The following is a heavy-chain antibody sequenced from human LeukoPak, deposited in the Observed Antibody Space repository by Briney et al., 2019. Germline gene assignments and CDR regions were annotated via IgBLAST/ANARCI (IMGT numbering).Heavy chain of an antibody. CDR2: ISGSGGST. Sequence: GGSLRLSCAASGFTFSSNAMSWVRQAPGKGLEWVSAISGSGGSTYYADSVKGRFTISRDNSKNTLYLQMNSLRAEDTAVYYCAKDLVVRGVPPFDYWGQGTLVTVSS. V-gene: IGHV3-23*01. CDR3: AKDLVVRGVPPFDY. J-gene: IGHJ4*02. D-gene: IGHD3-10*01. CDR1: GFTFSSNA.